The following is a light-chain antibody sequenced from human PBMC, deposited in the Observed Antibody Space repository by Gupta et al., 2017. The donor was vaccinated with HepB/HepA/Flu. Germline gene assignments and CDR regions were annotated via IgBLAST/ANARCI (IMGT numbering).Light chain of an antibody. CDR1: EGLIHRNGHNY. J-gene: IGKJ4*01. V-gene: IGKV2-28*01. CDR3: MQNRPSPLT. CDR2: LGS. Sequence: DSVMTQSPLSLPVTPGEPASISCGSSEGLIHRNGHNYMNWYLQRPGQSPPLLIYLGSKRASGVPGRFSGSGLGTDFTLNIIRGDADDVGVYCCMQNRPSPLTFGGGTRVEMK.